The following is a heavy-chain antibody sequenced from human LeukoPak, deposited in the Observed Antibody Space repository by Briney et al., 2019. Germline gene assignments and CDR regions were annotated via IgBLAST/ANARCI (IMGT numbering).Heavy chain of an antibody. CDR1: GYTFTGYY. V-gene: IGHV1-2*02. D-gene: IGHD2-15*01. J-gene: IGHJ4*02. CDR2: INPNSGGT. CDR3: ARGDIVVVVAATAAFDY. Sequence: ASVKVSCKASGYTFTGYYMHWVRRAPGQGLEWMGWINPNSGGTNYAQKFQGRVTMTRDTSISTAYMELSRLRSDDTAVYYCARGDIVVVVAATAAFDYWGQGTLVTVSS.